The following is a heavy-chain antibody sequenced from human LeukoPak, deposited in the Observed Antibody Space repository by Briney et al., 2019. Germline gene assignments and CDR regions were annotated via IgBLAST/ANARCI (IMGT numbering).Heavy chain of an antibody. CDR3: ARARIAAPLLDY. Sequence: PGGSLRLSCAASGFTSSNYEMNWVRQTPGKGLEWVSYISDHGKSRNYVDSGKGRFTISRDNAKNSLYLQMNSLRVEDTAVYFCARARIAAPLLDYWGQGTLVTVSS. V-gene: IGHV3-48*03. D-gene: IGHD6-13*01. CDR1: GFTSSNYE. J-gene: IGHJ4*02. CDR2: ISDHGKSR.